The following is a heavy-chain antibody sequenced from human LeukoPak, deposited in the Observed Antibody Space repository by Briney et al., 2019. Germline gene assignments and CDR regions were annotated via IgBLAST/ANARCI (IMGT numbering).Heavy chain of an antibody. Sequence: GGSLRLSCSASGFTFSAYAMHWVRQAPGKGLEYVSAISTNGGSIYYADSVKGRFTISRDNSKNTLYLQMKSLRTEDTAIYYCARVRYCSGGSCYFYNAMDVWGQGTTVTVSS. J-gene: IGHJ6*02. CDR2: ISTNGGSI. CDR3: ARVRYCSGGSCYFYNAMDV. D-gene: IGHD2-15*01. V-gene: IGHV3-64*04. CDR1: GFTFSAYA.